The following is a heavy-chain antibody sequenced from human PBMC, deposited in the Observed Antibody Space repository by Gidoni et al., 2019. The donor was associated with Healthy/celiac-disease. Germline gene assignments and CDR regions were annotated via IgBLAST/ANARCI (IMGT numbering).Heavy chain of an antibody. V-gene: IGHV3-66*01. CDR3: ARGVGDYYGGWYFDL. CDR1: GFTVSSNY. CDR2: IYSGGYT. D-gene: IGHD4-17*01. Sequence: EVQLVESWGNLVQPGGSLRLSFAASGFTVSSNYISWVRQAPGKGLEWVSVIYSGGYTYYADSVKDRFTIARDNSKNTLYLQMNSLRAEDTAGYYCARGVGDYYGGWYFDLWGRGTLVTVSS. J-gene: IGHJ2*01.